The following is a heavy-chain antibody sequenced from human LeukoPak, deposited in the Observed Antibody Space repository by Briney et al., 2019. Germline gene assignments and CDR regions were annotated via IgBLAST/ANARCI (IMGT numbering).Heavy chain of an antibody. D-gene: IGHD6-13*01. CDR1: GGSITSYY. CDR3: ARLRDKQQLDFDY. CDR2: IYSSGNT. J-gene: IGHJ4*02. V-gene: IGHV4-59*08. Sequence: SETLSLTCSVSGGSITSYYWSWIRQPPGKGLEWIGHIYSSGNTNYNPSLKSRVTISVDTSKNQFSLKLSSVTAADTAVYYCARLRDKQQLDFDYWGQGTLVTVSS.